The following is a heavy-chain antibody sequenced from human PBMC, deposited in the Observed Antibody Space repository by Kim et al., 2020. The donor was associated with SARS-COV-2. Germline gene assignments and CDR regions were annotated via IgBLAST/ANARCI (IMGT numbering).Heavy chain of an antibody. Sequence: DGGTTDYAAPVKGRFTISRDDSKNTLYLQMNSLKTEDTAVYYCTTVDEDYWGQGTLVTVSS. CDR2: DGGTT. CDR3: TTVDEDY. V-gene: IGHV3-15*01. J-gene: IGHJ4*02.